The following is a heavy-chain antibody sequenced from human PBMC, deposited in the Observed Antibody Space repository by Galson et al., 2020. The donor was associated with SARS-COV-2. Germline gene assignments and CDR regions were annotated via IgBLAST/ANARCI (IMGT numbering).Heavy chain of an antibody. CDR1: GFTFDDYA. CDR2: ISWNSGSI. J-gene: IGHJ4*02. CDR3: AKGPNSYSSAWYGIDY. Sequence: SLKISCAASGFTFDDYAMHWVRQAPGKGLELVSGISWNSGSIGYTDSVKGRFTISRDNAKKSLYLQMNSLRAEDTAMYYCAKGPNSYSSAWYGIDYWGQGTLVTVSS. V-gene: IGHV3-9*01. D-gene: IGHD6-19*01.